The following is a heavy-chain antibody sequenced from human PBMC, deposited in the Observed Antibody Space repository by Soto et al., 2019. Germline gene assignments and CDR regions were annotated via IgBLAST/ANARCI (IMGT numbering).Heavy chain of an antibody. CDR1: GGSISSNSYY. CDR3: ARPLQLAVSGFDP. Sequence: SETLSLTCTVSGGSISSNSYYWGWIRQPPGKGLEWIGSLFYSGATYHNPSLQSRVTISVDTSKNQFSLHLSSVTAADTAAYYCARPLQLAVSGFDPWGQGTPVTVSS. V-gene: IGHV4-39*01. CDR2: LFYSGAT. J-gene: IGHJ5*02. D-gene: IGHD3-3*02.